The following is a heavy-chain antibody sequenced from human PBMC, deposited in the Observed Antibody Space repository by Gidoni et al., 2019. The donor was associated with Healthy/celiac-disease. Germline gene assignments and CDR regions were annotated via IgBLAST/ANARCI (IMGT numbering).Heavy chain of an antibody. CDR1: GFTFVSYA. V-gene: IGHV3-30-3*01. Sequence: QVQLVASGGGVVQPGRSRRLSCAASGFTFVSYAMHWVRQAPGKGLEWVAVISYDGSNKYYADSVKGRFTISRDNSKNTLYLQMNSLRAEDTAVYYCAREVRPFLGDYRSQGYWGQGTLVTVSS. CDR2: ISYDGSNK. J-gene: IGHJ4*02. D-gene: IGHD4-17*01. CDR3: AREVRPFLGDYRSQGY.